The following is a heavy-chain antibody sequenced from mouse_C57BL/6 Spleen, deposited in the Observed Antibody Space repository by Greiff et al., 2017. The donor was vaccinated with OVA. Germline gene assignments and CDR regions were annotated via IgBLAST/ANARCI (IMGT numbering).Heavy chain of an antibody. V-gene: IGHV2-3*01. CDR3: AKPVHYYGSPWFAY. J-gene: IGHJ3*01. CDR2: IWGDGST. CDR1: GFSLTSYG. D-gene: IGHD1-1*01. Sequence: QVQLQQSGPGLVAPSQSLSITCTVSGFSLTSYGVSWVRQPPGKGLEWLGVIWGDGSTNYNSAPISRLSISKDNSKSQVFLKLNSLQTDDTATYYCAKPVHYYGSPWFAYWGQGTLVTVSA.